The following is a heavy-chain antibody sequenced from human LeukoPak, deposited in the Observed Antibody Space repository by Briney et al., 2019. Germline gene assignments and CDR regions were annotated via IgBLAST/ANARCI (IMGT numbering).Heavy chain of an antibody. D-gene: IGHD5-18*01. CDR2: MSYDGFNK. CDR3: AKTEGYNNGYYFDY. V-gene: IGHV3-30*18. J-gene: IGHJ4*02. Sequence: GGSLRLSCAASGFTFSSYAMHWVRQSLGKGLEWVAVMSYDGFNKYYADSVKGRFTISRDNSKNTLYLQMNSLRAEDTAVYYCAKTEGYNNGYYFDYWGQGTLVTVSS. CDR1: GFTFSSYA.